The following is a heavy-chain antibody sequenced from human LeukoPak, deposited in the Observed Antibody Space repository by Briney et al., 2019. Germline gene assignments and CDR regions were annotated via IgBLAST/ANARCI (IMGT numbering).Heavy chain of an antibody. CDR1: GYSFSTYW. Sequence: GESLKISCETSGYSFSTYWIGWVRQMPGKGLEWMGFIYPDDSDTRYSPSFQGQVTISADTSITTAYLQWSRLKASDTAMYYCARPYYYDSSGYHDAFDIWGQGTMVTVSS. CDR2: IYPDDSDT. D-gene: IGHD3-22*01. J-gene: IGHJ3*02. CDR3: ARPYYYDSSGYHDAFDI. V-gene: IGHV5-51*01.